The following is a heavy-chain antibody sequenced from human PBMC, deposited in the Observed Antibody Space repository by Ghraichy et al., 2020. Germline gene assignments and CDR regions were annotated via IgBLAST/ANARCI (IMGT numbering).Heavy chain of an antibody. CDR3: ARPLCSGARGRVRRDGFDV. J-gene: IGHJ3*01. CDR2: ISSDSYYT. D-gene: IGHD2-15*01. CDR1: GFTFSAYG. V-gene: IGHV3-21*01. Sequence: GESLNISCAASGFTFSAYGVIWVRQAPGKGLEWVSYISSDSYYTYYADSVKGRFTISRENAKNSLSLQMNSLGAEDTAGYYCARPLCSGARGRVRRDGFDVWGQGTMVTVSS.